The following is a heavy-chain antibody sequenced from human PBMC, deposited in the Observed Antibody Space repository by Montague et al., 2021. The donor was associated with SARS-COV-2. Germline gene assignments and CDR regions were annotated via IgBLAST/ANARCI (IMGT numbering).Heavy chain of an antibody. D-gene: IGHD2-21*02. CDR3: ARGGGDSADYYYYAMDV. CDR1: GGSISSCY. J-gene: IGHJ6*02. Sequence: SETLSLTCTVSGGSISSCYWSWIRQPPGKGLQWIGYIYNNGSTNCNTSFKSRVTLSIDTSKNQFSLKLTSVTAADTAVYYCARGGGDSADYYYYAMDVWGQGTTVTVSS. CDR2: IYNNGST. V-gene: IGHV4-59*01.